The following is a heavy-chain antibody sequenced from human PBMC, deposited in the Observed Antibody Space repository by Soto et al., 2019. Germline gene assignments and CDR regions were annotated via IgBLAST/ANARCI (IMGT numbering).Heavy chain of an antibody. CDR2: ISYDGSNK. V-gene: IGHV3-30*18. Sequence: GGSLRLSCAASGFTFSSYGMHWVRQAPGKGLEWVAVISYDGSNKYYADSVKGRFTISKDNSKNTLYLQMNSLRAEDTAVYYCAKDGQWLVRGYFDYWGQGTLVTVSS. CDR1: GFTFSSYG. J-gene: IGHJ4*02. CDR3: AKDGQWLVRGYFDY. D-gene: IGHD6-19*01.